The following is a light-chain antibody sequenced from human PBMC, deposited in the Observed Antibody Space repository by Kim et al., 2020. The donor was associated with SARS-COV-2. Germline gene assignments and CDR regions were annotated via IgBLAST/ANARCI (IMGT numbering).Light chain of an antibody. J-gene: IGKJ1*01. Sequence: SPGERATLSCRASQSLNNNYLAGYQHKPGQAPRLVIYGASSRGTGIPDRFSGSGSGTDFTLTISRLEPEDFAVYYCQQDGTAPRTFGQGTKVEIK. CDR2: GAS. V-gene: IGKV3-20*01. CDR1: QSLNNNY. CDR3: QQDGTAPRT.